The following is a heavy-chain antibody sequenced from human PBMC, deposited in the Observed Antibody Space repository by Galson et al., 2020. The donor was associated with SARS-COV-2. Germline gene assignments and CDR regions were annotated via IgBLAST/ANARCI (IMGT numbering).Heavy chain of an antibody. CDR2: ISSSGSTI. Sequence: GGSLSLSCAASGLTFSNYEMNWVRQAPGKGLEWVSYISSSGSTIYYADSVKGRFTISRDNAKKSLYLQMNSLRAEEMAVYYCASGVCMDYWGQGTLVTVSS. D-gene: IGHD2-21*02. CDR3: ASGVCMDY. V-gene: IGHV3-48*03. CDR1: GLTFSNYE. J-gene: IGHJ4*02.